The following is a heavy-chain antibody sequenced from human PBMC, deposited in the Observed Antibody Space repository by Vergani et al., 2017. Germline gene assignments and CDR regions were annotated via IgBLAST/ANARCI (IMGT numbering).Heavy chain of an antibody. D-gene: IGHD2-15*01. CDR2: IYHGGST. V-gene: IGHV4-30-2*01. CDR1: GASISSGGYS. Sequence: QLQLQESGSGLVKPSQTLSLTCAVSGASISSGGYSWSWIRQAPGKGLEWIGYIYHGGSTYYNPSLKSRVTISVDRSKNQFSLKLSSVTAADTAVYDCARGLCSDGSCYSAHVDYWGQGTLVTVSP. CDR3: ARGLCSDGSCYSAHVDY. J-gene: IGHJ4*02.